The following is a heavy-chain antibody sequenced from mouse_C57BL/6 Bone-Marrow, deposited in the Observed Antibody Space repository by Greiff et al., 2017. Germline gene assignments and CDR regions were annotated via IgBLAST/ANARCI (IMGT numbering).Heavy chain of an antibody. CDR2: ISSGGSYT. CDR3: ATTVVATNAY. D-gene: IGHD1-1*01. CDR1: GFTFSSYG. Sequence: EVKVIESGGDLVKPGGSLKLSCAASGFTFSSYGMSWVRQTPDKRLEWVATISSGGSYTYYPDSVKGRFSISRDNAKNTLYLQMSSLKSEDTAMYYCATTVVATNAYWGQGTTPTVSS. J-gene: IGHJ2*01. V-gene: IGHV5-6*01.